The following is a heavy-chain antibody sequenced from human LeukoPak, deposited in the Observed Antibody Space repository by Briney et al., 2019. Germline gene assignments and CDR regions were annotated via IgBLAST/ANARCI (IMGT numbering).Heavy chain of an antibody. Sequence: SETLSLTCAVYGGSFSGYYWGWIRQPPGKGLEWIGSVYYSGTTTYNPSLESRVTISVDTSKNQFSLKLGSVTAADTAVYYCARGAGGFSNYNWFDPWGQGTLVTVSS. CDR1: GGSFSGYY. CDR2: VYYSGTT. V-gene: IGHV4-34*01. D-gene: IGHD4-11*01. CDR3: ARGAGGFSNYNWFDP. J-gene: IGHJ5*02.